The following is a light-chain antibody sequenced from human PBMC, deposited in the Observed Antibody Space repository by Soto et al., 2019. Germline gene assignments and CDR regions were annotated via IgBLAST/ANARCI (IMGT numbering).Light chain of an antibody. CDR2: EGS. V-gene: IGLV2-23*01. CDR1: SSDVGNYNL. CDR3: CSYAGSNTYV. J-gene: IGLJ1*01. Sequence: QSVLTQPASVSGSPGQSITISCTGTSSDVGNYNLVSWYQHHPGKAPKVVIYEGSKRPSGVSHRFSGFKSGNTASLTISGLQAEGEADYHCCSYAGSNTYVFGTGTKLTVL.